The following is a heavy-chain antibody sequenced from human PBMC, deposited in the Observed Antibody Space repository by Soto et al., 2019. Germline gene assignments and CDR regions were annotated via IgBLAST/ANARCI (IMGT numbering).Heavy chain of an antibody. V-gene: IGHV3-23*01. CDR1: GFTFIINA. Sequence: EVQLLESGGGLVQPGGSLRLSCVGSGFTFIINAINWVRQPQGKGLEWVSGISGGGARTFDADSVKGRFTISRDNSKNTVNLQMNSLRADDTAVYYCARKVLGSTSRPDWWYFDLWGRGTLVTVSS. J-gene: IGHJ2*01. CDR3: ARKVLGSTSRPDWWYFDL. CDR2: ISGGGART. D-gene: IGHD2-2*01.